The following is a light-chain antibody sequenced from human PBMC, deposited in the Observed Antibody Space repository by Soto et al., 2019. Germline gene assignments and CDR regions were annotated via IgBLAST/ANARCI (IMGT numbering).Light chain of an antibody. CDR2: GAS. J-gene: IGKJ2*01. Sequence: EIVMTQSPASLSVSPGDGATLSCRASQSVASNVAWYQQKPGQGPRLLIHGASTRAGGFPARFSGSGSGTDFSLTIHSLQSEDFAVYYCQQYHNWPPQYTFGQGTKLQIK. CDR3: QQYHNWPPQYT. V-gene: IGKV3-15*01. CDR1: QSVASN.